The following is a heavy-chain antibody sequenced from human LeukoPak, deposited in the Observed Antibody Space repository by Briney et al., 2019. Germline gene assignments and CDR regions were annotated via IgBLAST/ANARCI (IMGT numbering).Heavy chain of an antibody. J-gene: IGHJ5*02. CDR3: AKGTRQQLTYNWFDP. CDR1: GFTFSSYA. Sequence: GGSLRLSCAASGFTFSSYAMGWVRQAPGKGRGCVSAVSGSGGSTYYADSVKGRFTISRDNSKNTLYLQMNSLRAEDTAVYCCAKGTRQQLTYNWFDPWGQGTLVTVYS. D-gene: IGHD6-13*01. V-gene: IGHV3-23*01. CDR2: VSGSGGST.